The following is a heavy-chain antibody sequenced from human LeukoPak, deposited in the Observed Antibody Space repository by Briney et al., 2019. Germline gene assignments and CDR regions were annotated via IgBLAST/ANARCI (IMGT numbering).Heavy chain of an antibody. CDR2: IRYDGSNK. CDR1: GFTFSSYG. D-gene: IGHD6-19*01. Sequence: PGGSLRLSCAASGFTFSSYGMHWVRQAPGKGLEWVAFIRYDGSNKYYADSVKGRFTISRDNSKNTLYLQMNSLRAEDTAVYYCAKDSGIAVAGRGLDYWGQGTLVTVSS. V-gene: IGHV3-30*02. J-gene: IGHJ4*02. CDR3: AKDSGIAVAGRGLDY.